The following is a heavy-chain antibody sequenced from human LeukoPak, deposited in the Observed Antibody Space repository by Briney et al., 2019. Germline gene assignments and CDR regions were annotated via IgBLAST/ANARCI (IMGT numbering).Heavy chain of an antibody. CDR2: MNPNSGNT. CDR1: GYTFTSYD. D-gene: IGHD6-13*01. Sequence: ASVKVSCKASGYTFTSYDINWVRQATGQGLEWMGWMNPNSGNTGYAQKFQGRVTMTRNTSISTAYMELSSLRSDDTAVYYCARDIAAAGSSFNDYWGQGTLVTVSS. CDR3: ARDIAAAGSSFNDY. V-gene: IGHV1-8*01. J-gene: IGHJ4*02.